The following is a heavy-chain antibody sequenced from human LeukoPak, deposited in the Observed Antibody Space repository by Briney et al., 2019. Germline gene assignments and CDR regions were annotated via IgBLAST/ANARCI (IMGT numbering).Heavy chain of an antibody. CDR2: INPNSGGT. V-gene: IGHV1-2*02. Sequence: GASVKVSCKASGYTFTGYYMHWVRQAPGQGLEWMGWINPNSGGTHYAQSFQGRVTMTTDTSISTAYMDLSSLRSDDTAIYYCVRDYYGSGSYPPFDPWGHGTLVTVSS. D-gene: IGHD3-10*01. CDR1: GYTFTGYY. CDR3: VRDYYGSGSYPPFDP. J-gene: IGHJ5*02.